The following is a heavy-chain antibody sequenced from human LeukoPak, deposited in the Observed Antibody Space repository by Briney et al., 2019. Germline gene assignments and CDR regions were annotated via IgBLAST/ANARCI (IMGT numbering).Heavy chain of an antibody. CDR1: GFTFGTYG. CDR3: ARAKIIHSITHMDV. J-gene: IGHJ6*02. V-gene: IGHV3-30*03. CDR2: MSHDGGIE. Sequence: GGSLRLSCVASGFTFGTYGMHWVRQAPGKGLEWVAVMSHDGGIEKYADSVKGRFTISRDNSKKTLYLQMNSPRSDDAAVYYCARAKIIHSITHMDVWGQGTTVTVSS. D-gene: IGHD2/OR15-2a*01.